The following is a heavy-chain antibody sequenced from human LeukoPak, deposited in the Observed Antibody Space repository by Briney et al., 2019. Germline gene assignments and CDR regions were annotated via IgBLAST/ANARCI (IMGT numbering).Heavy chain of an antibody. Sequence: PGGSLRLSCAASGFTFSSYGMHWVRQAPGKGLEWVAVIWYDGSNKYYADSVKGRFTISRDNSKNTLYLQMNSLRAEDTAVYYCARDREVAGTDWFDPWGQGTLVTVSS. CDR3: ARDREVAGTDWFDP. V-gene: IGHV3-33*01. CDR1: GFTFSSYG. CDR2: IWYDGSNK. J-gene: IGHJ5*02. D-gene: IGHD6-19*01.